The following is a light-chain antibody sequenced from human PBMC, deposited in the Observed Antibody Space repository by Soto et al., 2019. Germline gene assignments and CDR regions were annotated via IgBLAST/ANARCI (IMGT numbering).Light chain of an antibody. V-gene: IGKV3-20*01. J-gene: IGKJ4*01. Sequence: EIVLTQSPGTLSLSPGERATLSCRASQSVSSSYLAWYRQKPGQAPRLLIYGASSRATGIPDRFSGSGSGTDFTLTISRLEPEDFAVYYCKQYGSSPPLTFGGGTKVEIK. CDR2: GAS. CDR3: KQYGSSPPLT. CDR1: QSVSSSY.